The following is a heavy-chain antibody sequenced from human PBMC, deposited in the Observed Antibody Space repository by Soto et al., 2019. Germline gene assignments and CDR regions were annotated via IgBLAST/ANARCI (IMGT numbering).Heavy chain of an antibody. Sequence: GSLRLSCTASGFTFGGYAMTWVRQAPGKGLERVGFIRGKAYGGTAEYAASVNGRFTISRDDSKNIAYLQMNSLKTEDTAVYYCTRGAAQWETFPYFFDFWGKGTLVTVSS. CDR3: TRGAAQWETFPYFFDF. CDR1: GFTFGGYA. D-gene: IGHD1-26*01. CDR2: IRGKAYGGTA. V-gene: IGHV3-49*04. J-gene: IGHJ4*02.